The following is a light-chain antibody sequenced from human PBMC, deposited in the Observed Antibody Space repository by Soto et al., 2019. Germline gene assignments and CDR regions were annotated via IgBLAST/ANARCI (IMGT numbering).Light chain of an antibody. J-gene: IGKJ4*01. V-gene: IGKV3-20*01. Sequence: EIVLTQSPGTLSLSPGDAATLSCRASQTMSNTFVAWYQQKPGQAPRLLLYGASNRATGIPDRFSGSGSGTDFTLAISRVEPEDFAMYYCQQYLTSPLTFGGGTKVEIK. CDR1: QTMSNTF. CDR2: GAS. CDR3: QQYLTSPLT.